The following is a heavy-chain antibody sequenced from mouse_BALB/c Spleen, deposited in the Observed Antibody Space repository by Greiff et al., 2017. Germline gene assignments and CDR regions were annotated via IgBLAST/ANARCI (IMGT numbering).Heavy chain of an antibody. J-gene: IGHJ2*01. Sequence: DVQLQESGPGLVKPSQSLPFTCTVTGYSITSDYAWNWIRQSPGNKLEWMGYISYSGSTSYNPSIKSRISVTRDTSKNQFFLQLNSVATEDTATYYCARAHLLLFDYWGQGTTLTVSS. CDR2: ISYSGST. V-gene: IGHV3-2*02. D-gene: IGHD1-1*01. CDR3: ARAHLLLFDY. CDR1: GYSITSDYA.